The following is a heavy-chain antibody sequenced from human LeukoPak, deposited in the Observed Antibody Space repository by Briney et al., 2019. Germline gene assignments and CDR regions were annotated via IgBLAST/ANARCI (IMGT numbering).Heavy chain of an antibody. V-gene: IGHV3-30*03. CDR1: GFTFSSYG. D-gene: IGHD5-24*01. Sequence: GRSLRLSCAASGFTFSSYGMHWVRQAPGKGLEWVAVISYDGSNKYYADSVKGRFTISRDNSKNTLYLQMNSLRSEDTAVYYCATEGVGRDLRYWGQGTLVTVSS. CDR3: ATEGVGRDLRY. J-gene: IGHJ4*02. CDR2: ISYDGSNK.